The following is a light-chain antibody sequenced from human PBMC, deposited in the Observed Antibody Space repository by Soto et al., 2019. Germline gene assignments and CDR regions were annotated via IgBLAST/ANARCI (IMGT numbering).Light chain of an antibody. CDR3: PTWDTGILV. CDR2: VNSDGSH. V-gene: IGLV4-69*01. CDR1: SGHSSNA. J-gene: IGLJ3*02. Sequence: QLVLTQSPSASASLGASVKLTCTLSSGHSSNAIAWHQQQPEKGPRFLMKVNSDGSHSRGDGIPDRFTGSRSGAERYLTISSLQSEDEADYYCPTWDTGILVFGGGTKVTVL.